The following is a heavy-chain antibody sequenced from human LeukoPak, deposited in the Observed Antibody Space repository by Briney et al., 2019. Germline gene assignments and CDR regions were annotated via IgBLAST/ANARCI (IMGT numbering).Heavy chain of an antibody. Sequence: GGSLRLSCAASGFTVSSIYMSWVRQAPGKGLEWVSVVYTSGTTYYTDPVKGRFIISRDISKNTLYLQMNSLRAEDTAVYYCAELGITMIGGVWGKGTTVTISS. CDR1: GFTVSSIY. J-gene: IGHJ6*04. V-gene: IGHV3-66*01. CDR2: VYTSGTT. CDR3: AELGITMIGGV. D-gene: IGHD3-10*02.